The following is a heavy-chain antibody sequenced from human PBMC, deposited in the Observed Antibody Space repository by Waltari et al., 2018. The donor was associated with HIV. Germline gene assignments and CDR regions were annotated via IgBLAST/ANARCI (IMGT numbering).Heavy chain of an antibody. CDR1: GFTLRSYG. J-gene: IGHJ6*02. D-gene: IGHD6-6*01. V-gene: IGHV3-30*18. CDR3: AKEQDSSSDLLGMDV. Sequence: QVQLVESGGGVVQPGRSLRLSCAASGFTLRSYGMHWARQAPGTGLEWVAVISYGGSNEYDADSGKGRVTISRDNSKNTLYLQMNSLRAEDTAVYYGAKEQDSSSDLLGMDVWGQGTTVTVSS. CDR2: ISYGGSNE.